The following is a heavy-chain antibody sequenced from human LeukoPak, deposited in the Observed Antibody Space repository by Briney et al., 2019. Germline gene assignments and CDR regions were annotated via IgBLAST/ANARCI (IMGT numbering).Heavy chain of an antibody. V-gene: IGHV4-4*09. Sequence: SETLSLTCTVSGGSISGGYWSWIRQPPGRGLEWIGYVYTSGCTNYNPSLKSRVTISVDTSKSQFALKLSSVTAADTAVYYCAKSYFDYSTYYSYYFNLWGQGALVTVSS. J-gene: IGHJ4*02. D-gene: IGHD4-11*01. CDR3: AKSYFDYSTYYSYYFNL. CDR2: VYTSGCT. CDR1: GGSISGGY.